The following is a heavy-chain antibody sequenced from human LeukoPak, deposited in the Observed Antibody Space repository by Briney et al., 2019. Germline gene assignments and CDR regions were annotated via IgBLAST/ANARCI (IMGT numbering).Heavy chain of an antibody. CDR3: PSSAWDY. CDR2: ISGSSSTI. CDR1: GFSFSNYN. J-gene: IGHJ4*02. V-gene: IGHV3-48*01. Sequence: GGSLRLSCAGSGFSFSNYNMTWVRQAPGKGLEWLSYISGSSSTIYYADSVKGRFTTSRDNAKNSLYLQMNSLRAEDTAVYYCPSSAWDYWGQGILVTVSS.